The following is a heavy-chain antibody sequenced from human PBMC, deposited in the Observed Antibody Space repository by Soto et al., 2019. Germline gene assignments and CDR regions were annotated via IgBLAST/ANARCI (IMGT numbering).Heavy chain of an antibody. V-gene: IGHV3-7*05. CDR1: GFTFSGYW. CDR2: IKQDGSEQ. J-gene: IGHJ6*02. Sequence: EVQLVESGGGLVQPGGSLRLSCAASGFTFSGYWMSWVRQAPGKGLEWVANIKQDGSEQFYVDSVKGRFTISRDNAKNSIYLQKNGLRADDTAVYYCAREAVWGQGTTVTVSS. CDR3: AREAV.